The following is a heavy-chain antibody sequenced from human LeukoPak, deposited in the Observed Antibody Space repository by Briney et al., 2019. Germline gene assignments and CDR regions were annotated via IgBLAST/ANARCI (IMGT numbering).Heavy chain of an antibody. CDR3: ARISLVKVSSWYYYYYMDV. Sequence: SEILSLTCAVYGGSFSGYYWSWIRQPPGKGLEWIGEINHSGSTNYNPSLKSRVTISVDTSKNQFSLKLSSVTAADTAVYYCARISLVKVSSWYYYYYMDVWGKGTTVTISS. CDR2: INHSGST. V-gene: IGHV4-34*01. CDR1: GGSFSGYY. J-gene: IGHJ6*03.